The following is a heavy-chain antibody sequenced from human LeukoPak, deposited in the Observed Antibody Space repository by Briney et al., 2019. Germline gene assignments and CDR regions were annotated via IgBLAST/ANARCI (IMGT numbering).Heavy chain of an antibody. D-gene: IGHD4-23*01. J-gene: IGHJ4*02. V-gene: IGHV3-21*05. CDR3: ARYGGNGVDY. CDR1: GFTFSIYS. CDR2: ISSSSGYT. Sequence: GGSLRLSCAASGFTFSIYSMNWVRQAPGKGLEWVSYISSSSGYTDYADSVKGRITISRDNAKNSLYLQMNSLRAEDTAVYYCARYGGNGVDYWGQGTLVTVSS.